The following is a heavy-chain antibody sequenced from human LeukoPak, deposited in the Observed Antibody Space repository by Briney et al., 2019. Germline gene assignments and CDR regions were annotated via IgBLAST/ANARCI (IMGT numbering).Heavy chain of an antibody. Sequence: GGSLRLSCAASGFSFATYGMSWVRQAPGKGLEWVSVVGDSADTTHYADSVKGRFFISRDNSKNTVHLQMNSLRAEDTAVYYCAKELYSSGWSRWFDPWGQGTLVTVSS. CDR1: GFSFATYG. CDR3: AKELYSSGWSRWFDP. V-gene: IGHV3-23*01. J-gene: IGHJ5*02. D-gene: IGHD6-19*01. CDR2: VGDSADTT.